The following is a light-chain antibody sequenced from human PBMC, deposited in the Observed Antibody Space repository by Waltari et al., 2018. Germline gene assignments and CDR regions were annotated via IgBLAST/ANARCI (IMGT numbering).Light chain of an antibody. CDR3: MQRIQTPVT. V-gene: IGKV2D-29*01. Sequence: VMTQSPTSLSVSPGQLASISCKSSQSLLHSDGKSYLCWYVQKPGQPPQLLIYEASNRFSGVPERFSGSGSVTLFTLKISRVEAEDVGIYYCMQRIQTPVTFGGGTKVEIK. J-gene: IGKJ4*01. CDR2: EAS. CDR1: QSLLHSDGKSY.